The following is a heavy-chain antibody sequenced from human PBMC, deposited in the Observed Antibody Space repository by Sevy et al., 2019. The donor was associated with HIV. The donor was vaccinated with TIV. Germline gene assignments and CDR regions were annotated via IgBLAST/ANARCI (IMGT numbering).Heavy chain of an antibody. CDR2: IYYSGST. D-gene: IGHD3-3*01. Sequence: SETLSLTCTVSGGSIISYYWSWIRQPPGKGLEWIGYIYYSGSTNYNPSLKSRVTISVDTSKNQFSLKLSSVTAADTAVYYCARDRGRYYDFWSGYYSPDRMDVWGQGTTVTVSS. V-gene: IGHV4-59*01. CDR1: GGSIISYY. J-gene: IGHJ6*02. CDR3: ARDRGRYYDFWSGYYSPDRMDV.